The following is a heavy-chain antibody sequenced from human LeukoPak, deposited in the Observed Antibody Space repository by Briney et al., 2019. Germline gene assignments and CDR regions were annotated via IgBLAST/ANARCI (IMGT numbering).Heavy chain of an antibody. J-gene: IGHJ4*02. D-gene: IGHD6-19*01. V-gene: IGHV3-33*01. CDR1: GFTFSSHG. CDR2: IWYDGSNK. CDR3: ATAGYSSGWYPDY. Sequence: GRSLRLSCAASGFTFSSHGMHWVRQAPGKGLEWVAVIWYDGSNKYYADSVKGRFTISRDNSKNTLYLQMNSLRAEDTAVYYCATAGYSSGWYPDYWGQETLVTVSS.